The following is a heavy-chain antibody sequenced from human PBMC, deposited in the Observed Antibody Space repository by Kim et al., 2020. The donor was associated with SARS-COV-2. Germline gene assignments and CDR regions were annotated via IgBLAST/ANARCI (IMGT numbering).Heavy chain of an antibody. J-gene: IGHJ4*02. V-gene: IGHV3-48*03. Sequence: GRFTISRDNAKNSLYLQMNSLRAEDTAVYYCARDRRAGDISSSWYLYFDYWGQGTLVTVSS. D-gene: IGHD6-13*01. CDR3: ARDRRAGDISSSWYLYFDY.